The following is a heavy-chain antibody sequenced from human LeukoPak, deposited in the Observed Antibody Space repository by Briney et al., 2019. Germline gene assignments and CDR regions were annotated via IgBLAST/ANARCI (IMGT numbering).Heavy chain of an antibody. V-gene: IGHV4-39*01. CDR3: GALGGAPSWFDP. Sequence: PSETLSLTCTVSGGSISSSSYHWGWIRQPPGKGLEWIGSIYHSGSTYYNPSLKSRVTISVDTSKNQFSLNLRSVTAADTSVYYCGALGGAPSWFDPWGQRTLVTVSS. CDR2: IYHSGST. J-gene: IGHJ5*02. D-gene: IGHD3-16*01. CDR1: GGSISSSSYH.